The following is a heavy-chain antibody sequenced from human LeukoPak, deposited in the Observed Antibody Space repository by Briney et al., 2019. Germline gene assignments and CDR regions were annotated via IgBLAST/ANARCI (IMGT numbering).Heavy chain of an antibody. V-gene: IGHV3-21*01. CDR1: GFTFSSYC. CDR3: ARVLLVPAAPEDYYYGMDV. D-gene: IGHD2-2*01. CDR2: ISSSSSYI. J-gene: IGHJ6*02. Sequence: GGSLRLSCAASGFTFSSYCMNWVRQAPGKGLEWASSISSSSSYIYYTDSVKGRFTISRDNAKNSLYLQVNSLRAEDTAVYYCARVLLVPAAPEDYYYGMDVGGQGTTVTVSS.